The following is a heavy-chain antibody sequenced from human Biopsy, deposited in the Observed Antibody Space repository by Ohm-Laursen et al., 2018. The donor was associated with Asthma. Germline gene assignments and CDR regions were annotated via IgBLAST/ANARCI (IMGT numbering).Heavy chain of an antibody. Sequence: SLRLSCAASGFSFSNFAIHWVRQAPGKGLEWVGVISKDARTQDYADSVKGRFTMARDNSKNTLDLQMNSLREEDTAVYYCVRDGTDDAFDIWGHGTVVSVSS. CDR3: VRDGTDDAFDI. CDR1: GFSFSNFA. V-gene: IGHV3-30*01. D-gene: IGHD1-1*01. CDR2: ISKDARTQ. J-gene: IGHJ3*02.